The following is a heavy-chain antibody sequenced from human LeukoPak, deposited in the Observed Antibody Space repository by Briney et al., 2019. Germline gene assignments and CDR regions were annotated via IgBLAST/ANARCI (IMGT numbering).Heavy chain of an antibody. CDR1: GVTFSSCA. J-gene: IGHJ4*02. V-gene: IGHV3-23*01. CDR3: AKWGAQGGNYRALGY. Sequence: GGSLRLSCAASGVTFSSCAMSWVRQAPGKGLEWVASISGSGGNIYYADSVRGRFTISRDNSKDTLYLQMNGLRGDDTAVYYCAKWGAQGGNYRALGYWGQGTLVTVSS. D-gene: IGHD1-26*01. CDR2: ISGSGGNI.